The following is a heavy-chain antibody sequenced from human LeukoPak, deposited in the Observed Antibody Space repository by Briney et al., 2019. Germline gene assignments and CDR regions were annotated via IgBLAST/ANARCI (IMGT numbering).Heavy chain of an antibody. D-gene: IGHD5-24*01. CDR2: IFSNGDT. J-gene: IGHJ4*02. V-gene: IGHV3-53*01. CDR1: EFTISRNY. Sequence: GGSLRLSCTASEFTISRNYMLWVRQAPGKGLEWVSLIFSNGDTHYADSVKGRFTISRDTSKNTVSLQMNSLRVEDTAMYYCTRDQMNYWGQGTLVTVSS. CDR3: TRDQMNY.